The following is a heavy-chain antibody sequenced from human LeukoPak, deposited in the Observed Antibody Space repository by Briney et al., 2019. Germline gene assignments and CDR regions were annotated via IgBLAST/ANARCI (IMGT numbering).Heavy chain of an antibody. CDR2: ISYDGSNK. CDR3: AKDLKAYHGSGSPYVDN. J-gene: IGHJ4*02. Sequence: GSLRLSFAASGFTFSTYGMHWVRQAPGKGLEGVARISYDGSNKYYADSVKGRFTISRDTSRNTLYLQMNSLRAEDTAVYYCAKDLKAYHGSGSPYVDNWGQGTPVTVSS. D-gene: IGHD3-10*01. V-gene: IGHV3-30*18. CDR1: GFTFSTYG.